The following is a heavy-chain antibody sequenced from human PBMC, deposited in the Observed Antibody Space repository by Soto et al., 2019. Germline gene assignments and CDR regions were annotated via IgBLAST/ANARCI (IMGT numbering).Heavy chain of an antibody. CDR1: CGSISSYY. V-gene: IGHV4-59*01. CDR2: IYYSGST. Sequence: PSETLSLTCTVSCGSISSYYWSWIRQPPGKGLEWIGYIYYSGSTNYNPSLKSRVTISVDTSKNQFSLKLSSVTAADTAVYYCARLQARWFDPWGQGTLVTVSS. J-gene: IGHJ5*02. D-gene: IGHD4-4*01. CDR3: ARLQARWFDP.